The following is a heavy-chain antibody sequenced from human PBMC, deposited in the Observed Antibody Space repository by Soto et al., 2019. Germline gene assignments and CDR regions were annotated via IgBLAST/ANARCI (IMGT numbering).Heavy chain of an antibody. V-gene: IGHV3-23*01. CDR1: GFTFSSYA. CDR3: AKDLGIAAAGTGYGMDV. D-gene: IGHD6-13*01. J-gene: IGHJ6*02. Sequence: GGSLRLSCAASGFTFSSYAMSWVRQAPGKGLEWVSAISGSGGSTYYADSVKGRFTISRDNSKNTLYLQMNSLRAEDTAVYYCAKDLGIAAAGTGYGMDVWGQGTTVTVSS. CDR2: ISGSGGST.